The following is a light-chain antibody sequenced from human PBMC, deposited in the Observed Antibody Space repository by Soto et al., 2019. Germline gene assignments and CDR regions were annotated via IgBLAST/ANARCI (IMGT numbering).Light chain of an antibody. CDR1: QAISSR. V-gene: IGKV1-12*01. CDR3: QQANSFPLT. Sequence: DIQMTPSPSSVSASLGDRVTITCRASQAISSRLAWYQQKPGTAPKLLIYAASSLQSGVASRFSGSESGTDFTLTISSLQPEDFATYYCQQANSFPLTFGGGTMVEIK. CDR2: AAS. J-gene: IGKJ4*01.